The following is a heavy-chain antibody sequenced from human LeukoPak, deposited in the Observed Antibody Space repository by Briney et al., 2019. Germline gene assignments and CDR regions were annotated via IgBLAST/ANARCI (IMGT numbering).Heavy chain of an antibody. Sequence: GRSLRLSCAASGFTFNSYGMHWVRQAPGKGLEWVAVIWHDGSNKYHADSVKDRFTISRDNSKNALYLQMNSLRAEDTAVYYCARGAYSSSWSRDWFDPLGQGTLVTVSS. V-gene: IGHV3-33*01. CDR3: ARGAYSSSWSRDWFDP. CDR2: IWHDGSNK. CDR1: GFTFNSYG. J-gene: IGHJ5*02. D-gene: IGHD6-13*01.